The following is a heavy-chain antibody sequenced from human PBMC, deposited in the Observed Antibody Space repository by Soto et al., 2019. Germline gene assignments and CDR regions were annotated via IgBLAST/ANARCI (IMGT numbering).Heavy chain of an antibody. CDR3: ARGTGYIDGWRTFDF. V-gene: IGHV4-61*08. D-gene: IGHD6-19*01. CDR1: DDSFRGADYY. J-gene: IGHJ4*02. Sequence: SETLSLTCTVSDDSFRGADYYWSWIRQPLGKGPEWIGYTYYNGDTKYNPALKSRVTMSVDTSKNQFSLRLSSVTAADTAVYFCARGTGYIDGWRTFDFWGRGILVTVSS. CDR2: TYYNGDT.